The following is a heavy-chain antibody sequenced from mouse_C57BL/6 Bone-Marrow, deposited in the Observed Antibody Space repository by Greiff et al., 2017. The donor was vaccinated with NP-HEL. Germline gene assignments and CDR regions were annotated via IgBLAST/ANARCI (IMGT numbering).Heavy chain of an antibody. V-gene: IGHV5-9*01. J-gene: IGHJ4*01. CDR1: GFTFSSYT. CDR2: ISGGGGNT. Sequence: EVKLMESGGGLVKPGGSLKLSCAASGFTFSSYTMSWVRQTPEKRLEWVATISGGGGNTYYPDSVKGRFTISRDNAKNTLYLQMSSLRSEDTALYYCARQPYYSNYGYAMDYWGQGTSVTVSS. CDR3: ARQPYYSNYGYAMDY. D-gene: IGHD2-5*01.